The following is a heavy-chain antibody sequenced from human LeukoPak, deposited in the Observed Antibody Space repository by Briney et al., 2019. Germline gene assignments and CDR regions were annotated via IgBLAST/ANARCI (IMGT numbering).Heavy chain of an antibody. D-gene: IGHD3-22*01. CDR3: ASTKRGYYYDSSGYYKLDY. J-gene: IGHJ4*02. CDR2: MIPIFGTA. CDR1: GGTFSSCA. Sequence: GASVKVSCKASGGTFSSCAISWVRQAPGQGLEWMGGMIPIFGTANYAQKFQGRVTITTDESTSTAYMELSSLRSEDTAVYYCASTKRGYYYDSSGYYKLDYWGQGTLVTVSS. V-gene: IGHV1-69*05.